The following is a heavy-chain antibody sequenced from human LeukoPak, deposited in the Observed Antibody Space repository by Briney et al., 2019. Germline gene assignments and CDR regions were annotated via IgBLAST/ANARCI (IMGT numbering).Heavy chain of an antibody. CDR3: ARDDIV. CDR1: GGSVSSGSYY. V-gene: IGHV4-61*01. D-gene: IGHD2-15*01. J-gene: IGHJ4*02. Sequence: SETLSLTCTVSGGSVSSGSYYWSWIRQPPGKGLEWIGYIYYSGSTNYNPSFKSRVTISVDTSKNQFSLKLSSVTAADTAVYYCARDDIVWGQGTLVTVSS. CDR2: IYYSGST.